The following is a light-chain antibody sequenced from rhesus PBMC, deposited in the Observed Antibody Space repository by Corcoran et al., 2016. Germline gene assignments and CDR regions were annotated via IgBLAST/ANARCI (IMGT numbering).Light chain of an antibody. CDR2: EVS. Sequence: DIVMTQTPLSLPVTPGEPASISCRSSQSLLDREDGNTYLDWYLQKPGQSPQLLIYEVSNRASGVPDRFSGGGSDTEFILKISRGEAEDVGVYYCMQALEFPLTFGGGTKVEIK. V-gene: IGKV2-104*02. CDR3: MQALEFPLT. CDR1: QSLLDREDGNTY. J-gene: IGKJ4*01.